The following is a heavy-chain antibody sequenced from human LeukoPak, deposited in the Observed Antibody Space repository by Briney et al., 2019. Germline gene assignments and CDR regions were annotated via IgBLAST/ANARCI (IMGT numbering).Heavy chain of an antibody. V-gene: IGHV1-46*01. CDR1: GYTFTSYY. CDR3: ARDRGSGWGGTEFDY. J-gene: IGHJ4*02. CDR2: INPSGGST. D-gene: IGHD6-19*01. Sequence: GASVKVSCKASGYTFTSYYMHWVRQAPGQGLEWMGIINPSGGSTSYAQKFQGRVTITRDTSASTAYMELSSLRSEDTAVYYCARDRGSGWGGTEFDYWGQGTLVTVSS.